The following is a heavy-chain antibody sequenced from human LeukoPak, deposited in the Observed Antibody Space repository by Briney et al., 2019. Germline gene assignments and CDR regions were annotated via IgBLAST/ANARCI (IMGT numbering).Heavy chain of an antibody. J-gene: IGHJ4*02. V-gene: IGHV4-34*01. CDR1: GGSFSGYY. CDR3: ARNRRDAYNQFDY. D-gene: IGHD5-24*01. Sequence: SETLSLTCAVYGGSFSGYYWSWIRQPPGKGLEWIGEINHSGSTNYNPSLKSRVTISVDTSKNQFSLKLSSVTAADTAVYYCARNRRDAYNQFDYWGQGTLVTVSS. CDR2: INHSGST.